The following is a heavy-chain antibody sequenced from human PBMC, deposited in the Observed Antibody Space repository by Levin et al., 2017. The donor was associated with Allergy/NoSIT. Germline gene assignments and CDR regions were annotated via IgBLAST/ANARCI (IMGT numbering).Heavy chain of an antibody. Sequence: GGSLRLSCAASGFTFSSYAMSWVRQAPGKGLEWVSAISGSGGSTYYADSVKGRFTISRDNSKNTLYLQMNSLRAEDTAVYYCAKDRPTVVTAPQTEFDYWGQGTLVTVSS. J-gene: IGHJ4*02. CDR3: AKDRPTVVTAPQTEFDY. CDR1: GFTFSSYA. V-gene: IGHV3-23*01. D-gene: IGHD2-21*02. CDR2: ISGSGGST.